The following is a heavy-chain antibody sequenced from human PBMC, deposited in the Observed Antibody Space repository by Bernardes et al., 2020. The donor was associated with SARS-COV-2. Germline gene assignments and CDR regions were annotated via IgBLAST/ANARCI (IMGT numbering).Heavy chain of an antibody. CDR3: AKVGALIHCLDY. J-gene: IGHJ4*02. CDR1: GFTFSSYA. CDR2: ISGSGGST. Sequence: GGSLRLSCAASGFTFSSYAMSWVRQAPGKGLEWVSAISGSGGSTYYADAVKGRFTIARDNSKNTLYLQMNSLRAEDTVVYYCAKVGALIHCLDYWGQGTLVTVSS. V-gene: IGHV3-23*01.